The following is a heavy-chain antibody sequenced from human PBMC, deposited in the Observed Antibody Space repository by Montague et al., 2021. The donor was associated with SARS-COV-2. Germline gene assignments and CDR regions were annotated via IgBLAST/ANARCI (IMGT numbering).Heavy chain of an antibody. Sequence: SETLSLTCTVSGGSISSSSYYWGWIRQPPGKGLEWIGCIYYSGSTYYNPSLKSRVTISVDTSKNQFSLKLSSVTAADTAVYYCARERGSGSYLVYWGQGTLLTVSS. CDR3: ARERGSGSYLVY. V-gene: IGHV4-39*01. D-gene: IGHD3-10*01. J-gene: IGHJ4*02. CDR2: IYYSGST. CDR1: GGSISSSSYY.